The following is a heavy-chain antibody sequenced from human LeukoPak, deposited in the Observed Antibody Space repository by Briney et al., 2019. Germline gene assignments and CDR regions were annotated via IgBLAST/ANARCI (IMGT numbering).Heavy chain of an antibody. V-gene: IGHV4-34*01. D-gene: IGHD3-22*01. J-gene: IGHJ3*02. CDR3: ASTTMIKGHDAFDI. Sequence: PSETLSLTCAVYGGSFSGYYWSWLRQPPGKGLEWIGEINHSGSTNYNPSLKSRVTISVDTSKNQFSLKLSSVTAADTAVYYCASTTMIKGHDAFDIWGQGTMVTVSS. CDR2: INHSGST. CDR1: GGSFSGYY.